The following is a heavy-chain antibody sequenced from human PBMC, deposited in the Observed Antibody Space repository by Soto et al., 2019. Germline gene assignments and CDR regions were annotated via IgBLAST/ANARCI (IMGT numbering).Heavy chain of an antibody. Sequence: PGGSLRLSCAASGFTFSSYAMTWVRQAPGKGLEWVSAISYSGVSTYYADSVKGRFTISRDSSENTLSLQMNSLRAEDTAVYYCTRDASRDSSARGWFDPWGPGTLVTVSS. CDR1: GFTFSSYA. D-gene: IGHD6-13*01. J-gene: IGHJ5*02. CDR2: ISYSGVST. V-gene: IGHV3-23*01. CDR3: TRDASRDSSARGWFDP.